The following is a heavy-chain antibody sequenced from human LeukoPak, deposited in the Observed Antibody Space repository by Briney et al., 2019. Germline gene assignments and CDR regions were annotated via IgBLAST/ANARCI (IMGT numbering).Heavy chain of an antibody. J-gene: IGHJ5*02. CDR3: AKDGRVPYYYDSSGYYR. Sequence: GGSLRLSCAASGFTFSSYAMHWVRQAPGKGLEWVAVISYDGSNKYYADSVKGRFTISRDNSKNTLYLQMNSLRAEDTAVYYCAKDGRVPYYYDSSGYYRWGQGTLVTVSS. D-gene: IGHD3-22*01. CDR2: ISYDGSNK. CDR1: GFTFSSYA. V-gene: IGHV3-30*07.